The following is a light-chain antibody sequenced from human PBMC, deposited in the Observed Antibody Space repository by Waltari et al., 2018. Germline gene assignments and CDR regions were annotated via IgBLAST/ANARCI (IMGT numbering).Light chain of an antibody. CDR1: QSLSSN. CDR2: GAS. CDR3: QQYNNWPPLMYT. Sequence: EIVMTQSPATLSVSPGERATLSCRASQSLSSNLAWYQQKPGQAPRLLIYGASTRATGIPARFSGSGSGTEFTLTISSMQSEDFAVYYCQQYNNWPPLMYTFGQGTKLKIK. J-gene: IGKJ2*01. V-gene: IGKV3-15*01.